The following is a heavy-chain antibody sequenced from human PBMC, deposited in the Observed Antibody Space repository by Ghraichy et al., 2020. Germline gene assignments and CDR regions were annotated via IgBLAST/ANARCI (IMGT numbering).Heavy chain of an antibody. V-gene: IGHV3-7*04. CDR1: GFIFSSYY. J-gene: IGHJ4*02. D-gene: IGHD5-18*01. CDR3: ARGGYNYGSNPIDY. CDR2: IKHDESEK. Sequence: ETLSLTCAASGFIFSSYYMTWVRQVPGKGLEWVANIKHDESEKYYVDSVKGRFTISRDNAKNSLYLQMNSLRPDDTAVYYCARGGYNYGSNPIDYWGQGTLVIVSS.